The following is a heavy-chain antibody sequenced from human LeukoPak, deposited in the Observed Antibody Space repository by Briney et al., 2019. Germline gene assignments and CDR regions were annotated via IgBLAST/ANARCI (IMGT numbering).Heavy chain of an antibody. CDR3: ARGRGFTFDP. V-gene: IGHV1-8*03. CDR2: MNPNSGNT. Sequence: GSVKVSCKASGYTFTGYYMHWVRQATGQGLEWMGWMNPNSGNTGYAQRFQGRVTITRNSSISTAYMELSSLRSEDTAVYYCARGRGFTFDPWGQGSLVAVSS. J-gene: IGHJ5*02. CDR1: GYTFTGYY.